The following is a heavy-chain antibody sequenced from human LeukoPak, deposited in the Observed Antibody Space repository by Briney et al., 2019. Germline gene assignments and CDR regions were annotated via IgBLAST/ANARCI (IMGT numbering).Heavy chain of an antibody. CDR3: ARAHNSHYYYDSSGYYV. Sequence: PGGSLRLSCAASGFTFSSCTMHWVRQAPGKGLEWVAVISYDGSNKYYADSVKGRFTISRDNSKNTLYLQMNSLRAEDTAVYYRARAHNSHYYYDSSGYYVWGQGTLVTVSS. J-gene: IGHJ4*02. V-gene: IGHV3-30*14. CDR2: ISYDGSNK. D-gene: IGHD3-22*01. CDR1: GFTFSSCT.